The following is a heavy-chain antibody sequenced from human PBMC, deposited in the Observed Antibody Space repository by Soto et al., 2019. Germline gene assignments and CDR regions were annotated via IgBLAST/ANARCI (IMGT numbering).Heavy chain of an antibody. CDR1: GASISSYY. D-gene: IGHD6-13*01. CDR3: ARAGGAGSGHDWFDP. J-gene: IGHJ5*02. V-gene: IGHV4-59*12. CDR2: TYHRGTT. Sequence: PSETLSLTCTVSGASISSYYWSWIRQPPGKGLEWMGFTYHRGTTNYNPSLKSRVTMSIDTSKNLFSLNLSSVTAADTAVYYCARAGGAGSGHDWFDPWGQGTLVTVSS.